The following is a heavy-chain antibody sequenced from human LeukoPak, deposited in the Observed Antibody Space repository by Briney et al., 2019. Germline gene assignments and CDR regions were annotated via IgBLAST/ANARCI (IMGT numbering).Heavy chain of an antibody. J-gene: IGHJ4*02. V-gene: IGHV3-30*04. CDR3: ARLRAVTAAPTDY. CDR1: GFTFSSYA. D-gene: IGHD2-2*01. Sequence: PGRSLRLSCAASGFTFSSYAMHWVRQAPGKGLEWVAVISYDGSNKYYADSVKGRFTICRDNSQNTLCLQMNSLRAEDTAVHYLARLRAVTAAPTDYWGEETLVTVSS. CDR2: ISYDGSNK.